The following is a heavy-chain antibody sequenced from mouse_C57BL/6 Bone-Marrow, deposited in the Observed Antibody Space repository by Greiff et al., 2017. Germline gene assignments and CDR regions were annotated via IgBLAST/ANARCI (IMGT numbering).Heavy chain of an antibody. V-gene: IGHV5-9*01. Sequence: DVKLVESGGGLVKPGGSLKLSCAASGFTFSSYTMSWVRQTPEKRLEWVATISGGSGNTYYPDSVKGRVTISRDNAKNTLDLPVSSLRSEDTALYYCARQNCYCVSLAWFAYWGQGTLVTVSA. J-gene: IGHJ3*01. CDR2: ISGGSGNT. CDR1: GFTFSSYT. D-gene: IGHD2-12*01. CDR3: ARQNCYCVSLAWFAY.